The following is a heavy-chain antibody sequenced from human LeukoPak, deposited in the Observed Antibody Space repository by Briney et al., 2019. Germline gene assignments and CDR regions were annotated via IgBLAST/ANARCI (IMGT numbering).Heavy chain of an antibody. CDR2: IWNDGSNK. Sequence: GRSLRLSCVASGFMFSVYGMHWVRQAPGKGLEWVAVIWNDGSNKYYADSVKGRSTISRDNSKNTLYLQMNSLRAEDTAVYSCARASGPFDYWGQGTLVTVSS. CDR3: ARASGPFDY. CDR1: GFMFSVYG. J-gene: IGHJ4*02. V-gene: IGHV3-33*01. D-gene: IGHD3-10*01.